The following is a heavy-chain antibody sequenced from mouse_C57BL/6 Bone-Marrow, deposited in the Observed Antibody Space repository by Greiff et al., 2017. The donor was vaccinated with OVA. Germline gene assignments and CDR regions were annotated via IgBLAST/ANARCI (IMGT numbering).Heavy chain of an antibody. CDR2: IYPRSGNT. V-gene: IGHV1-81*01. D-gene: IGHD1-1*01. CDR3: AREALLRGFAY. CDR1: GYTFTSYG. J-gene: IGHJ3*01. Sequence: QVQLQQSGAELARPGASVKLSCKASGYTFTSYGISWVKQRTGQGLEWIGEIYPRSGNTYYNEKFKGKATLTADKSSSTAYMELRSLTSEDSAVYFCAREALLRGFAYWGQGTLVTVSA.